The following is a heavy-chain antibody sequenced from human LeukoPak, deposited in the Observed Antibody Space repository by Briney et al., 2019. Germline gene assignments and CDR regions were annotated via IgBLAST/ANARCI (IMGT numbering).Heavy chain of an antibody. D-gene: IGHD2-21*02. CDR2: IFYSGPT. V-gene: IGHV4-59*08. CDR3: ARHVGVVTAGRALDY. Sequence: PSETLSLTCVVSGDSISSYFWSWIRQPPGKGLERIGDIFYSGPTNYNPSLESRVTISLDTSQNQFSLKLTSLTAADTAVYYCARHVGVVTAGRALDYWGQGTLVTVSS. CDR1: GDSISSYF. J-gene: IGHJ4*02.